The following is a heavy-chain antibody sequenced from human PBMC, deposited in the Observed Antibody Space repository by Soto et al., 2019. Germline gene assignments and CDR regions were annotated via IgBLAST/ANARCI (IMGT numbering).Heavy chain of an antibody. J-gene: IGHJ6*02. CDR3: ARDRRVSNSWAPGDSCFYGLDV. CDR1: GGSIRSGDYY. Sequence: SETLSLTGTVSGGSIRSGDYYWNWICKSPGKGLEWIGHIFYSGTTDYNPSLKSRAAISLATAKNQVSLDLRSVTAADTAVYYWARDRRVSNSWAPGDSCFYGLDVWGQGSTVTVSS. D-gene: IGHD2-2*01. V-gene: IGHV4-30-4*01. CDR2: IFYSGTT.